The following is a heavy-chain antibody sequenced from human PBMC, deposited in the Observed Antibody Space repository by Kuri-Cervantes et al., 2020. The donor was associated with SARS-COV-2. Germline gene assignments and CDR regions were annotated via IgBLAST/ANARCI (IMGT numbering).Heavy chain of an antibody. CDR3: ARQSVVASDD. J-gene: IGHJ4*02. Sequence: ESLKISCTVSGGSTSSSSYYWGWIRQPPGKGLEWIGSIYYSGSTYYNPSLKSRVTISVDTSKNQFFLKLSSVTAADTAVYYCARQSVVASDDWGQGTPVTVSS. D-gene: IGHD2-15*01. V-gene: IGHV4-39*01. CDR1: GGSTSSSSYY. CDR2: IYYSGST.